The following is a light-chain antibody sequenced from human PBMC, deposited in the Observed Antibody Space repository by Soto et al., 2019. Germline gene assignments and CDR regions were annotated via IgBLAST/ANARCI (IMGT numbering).Light chain of an antibody. Sequence: QSALTQPASVSGSPGQSITISCTGSSSDVGGYNFVSWFQQHPGKAPKLMIYDVSNRPSGAPNRFSGSKSGNTASLTISGLQTEDEADYYCSSYASSSTPPVFGAGTKVTVL. CDR2: DVS. CDR3: SSYASSSTPPV. J-gene: IGLJ1*01. CDR1: SSDVGGYNF. V-gene: IGLV2-14*01.